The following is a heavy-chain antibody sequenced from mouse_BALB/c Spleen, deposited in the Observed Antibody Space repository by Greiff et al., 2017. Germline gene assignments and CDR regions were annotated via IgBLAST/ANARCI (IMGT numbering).Heavy chain of an antibody. J-gene: IGHJ2*01. CDR2: IDTSASYT. V-gene: IGHV1-69*01. CDR1: GYTFTDYW. CDR3: ERLTTATDFDY. D-gene: IGHD1-2*01. Sequence: QVQLQQPGAELVMPGASVKMSCKASGYTFTDYWMHWVKQRPGQGLEWIGAIDTSASYTSYNQKFKGKATLTVDESSSTAYMQLSSLTSEDSAVDYCERLTTATDFDYWGQGTTLTVSA.